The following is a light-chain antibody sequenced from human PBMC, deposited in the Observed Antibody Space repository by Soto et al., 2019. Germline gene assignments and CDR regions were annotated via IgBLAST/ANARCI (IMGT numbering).Light chain of an antibody. J-gene: IGKJ2*01. CDR1: QGITNY. Sequence: IQMTQFPSSLSALLGGRVTITCRASQGITNYVAWFQQKPGKAPRXLIFAASTLQSGVPSKFSGSGYGTDFTLTISNLQTEDFATYYCQQYKSYPYTFGQGTKVDIK. CDR2: AAS. V-gene: IGKV1-16*02. CDR3: QQYKSYPYT.